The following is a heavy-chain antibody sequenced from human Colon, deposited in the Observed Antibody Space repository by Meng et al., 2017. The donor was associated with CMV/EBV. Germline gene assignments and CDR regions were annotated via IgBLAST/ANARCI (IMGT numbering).Heavy chain of an antibody. J-gene: IGHJ6*02. D-gene: IGHD5-12*01. V-gene: IGHV1-2*02. CDR2: INLDSDST. CDR1: GYTGYY. CDR3: ARVVADSYGLDV. Sequence: ASVKVSCKASGYTGYYMHWVRQAPGRGLEWMRWINLDSDSTKFAGKFQGRVTMTRDTSLSSATMELSRLTSDDTAIYYCARVVADSYGLDVWGQGTTVTVSS.